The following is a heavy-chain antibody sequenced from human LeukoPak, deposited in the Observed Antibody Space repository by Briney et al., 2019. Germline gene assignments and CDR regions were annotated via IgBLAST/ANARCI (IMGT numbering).Heavy chain of an antibody. CDR2: ISSSSSYI. CDR3: ARDGRITMVRGAGRFMDV. CDR1: GFTFSSYS. D-gene: IGHD3-10*01. J-gene: IGHJ6*02. V-gene: IGHV3-21*01. Sequence: GGSLRLSCAASGFTFSSYSMNWVRQAPGKGLEWVSSISSSSSYIYYADPVKGRFTISRDNAKNSLYLQMNSLRAEDRAVYYCARDGRITMVRGAGRFMDVWGQATTVTVSS.